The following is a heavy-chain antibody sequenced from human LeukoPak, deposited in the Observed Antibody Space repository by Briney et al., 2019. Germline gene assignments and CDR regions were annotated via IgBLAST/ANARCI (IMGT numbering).Heavy chain of an antibody. CDR3: ARAPYYDFWSGYYGSHYMDV. CDR1: GGSFSGYY. Sequence: SETLSLTCAVYGGSFSGYYWSWLRQPPGKGLEGIGEINHSGSTNYNPSLKSRVTISVDTSKNQFSLKLSPVTAADTAVYYCARAPYYDFWSGYYGSHYMDVWGKGTTVTVSS. CDR2: INHSGST. J-gene: IGHJ6*03. V-gene: IGHV4-34*01. D-gene: IGHD3-3*01.